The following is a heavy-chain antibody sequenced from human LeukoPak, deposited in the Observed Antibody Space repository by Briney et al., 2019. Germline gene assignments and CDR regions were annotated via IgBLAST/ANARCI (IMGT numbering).Heavy chain of an antibody. D-gene: IGHD3-10*01. CDR1: GFTFSSYG. CDR3: ARDGNFGYDAFDI. Sequence: GGSLRLSCAASGFTFSSYGMHWVRQAPGKGLEWVAVIWDDGSEKYYADSVKGRFSISRDNSENTLSLQVNSLRAEDTAVYYCARDGNFGYDAFDIWGQGTIVTVSS. J-gene: IGHJ3*02. CDR2: IWDDGSEK. V-gene: IGHV3-33*01.